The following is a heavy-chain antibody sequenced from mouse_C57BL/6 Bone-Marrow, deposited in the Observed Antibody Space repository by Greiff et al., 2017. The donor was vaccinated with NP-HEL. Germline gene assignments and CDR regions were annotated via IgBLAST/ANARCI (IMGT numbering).Heavy chain of an antibody. CDR3: ARSIYYDYADDPFYAMDY. J-gene: IGHJ4*01. D-gene: IGHD2-4*01. V-gene: IGHV7-3*01. CDR1: GFTFTDYY. CDR2: IRNKANGYTT. Sequence: EVKLVESGGGLVQPGGSLSLSCAASGFTFTDYYMSWVRQPPGKALEWLGFIRNKANGYTTEHSASVKGRFTISRDNSQSILYIQMNALRAEDSATYYCARSIYYDYADDPFYAMDYWGQGTSVTVSS.